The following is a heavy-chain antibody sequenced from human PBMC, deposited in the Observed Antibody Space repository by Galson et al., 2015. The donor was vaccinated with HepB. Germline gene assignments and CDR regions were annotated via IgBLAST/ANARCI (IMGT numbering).Heavy chain of an antibody. CDR1: GFTFSSYA. CDR3: VKGGKTTVTTVDY. V-gene: IGHV3-64D*06. D-gene: IGHD4-17*01. CDR2: ISSNGGST. J-gene: IGHJ4*02. Sequence: SLRLSCAASGFTFSSYAMHWVRQAPGKGLEYVSAISSNGGSTYYADSVKGRFTISRDNSKNTLYLQMSSLRAEDTAVYYYVKGGKTTVTTVDYWGQGTLVTVSS.